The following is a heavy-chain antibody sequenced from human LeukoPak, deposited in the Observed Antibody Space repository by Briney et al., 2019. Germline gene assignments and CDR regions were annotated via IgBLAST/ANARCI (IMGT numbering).Heavy chain of an antibody. CDR3: ARDDDYGGNDY. CDR1: GGSISSYY. CDR2: IYYSGST. Sequence: SETLSLTCIVSGGSISSYYWSWIRQPPGKGLEWIGYIYYSGSTNYNPSPKSRVTISVDTSKNQFSLKLSSVTAADTAVYYCARDDDYGGNDYWGQGTLVTVSS. V-gene: IGHV4-59*01. J-gene: IGHJ4*02. D-gene: IGHD4-23*01.